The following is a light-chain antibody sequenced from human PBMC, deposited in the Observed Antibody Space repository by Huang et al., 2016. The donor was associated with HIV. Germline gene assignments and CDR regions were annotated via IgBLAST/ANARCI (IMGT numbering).Light chain of an antibody. V-gene: IGKV1-6*01. CDR2: GAS. Sequence: AIQMTQSPSSLSASVGDRVTITCRASQGITDDLACYQHKTGKATKLLISGASTLRSGVPSRFSGSGSVTDFTLTISSRHPEDYATYYCLQDHNYPRTFGQGTKVEI. CDR3: LQDHNYPRT. J-gene: IGKJ1*01. CDR1: QGITDD.